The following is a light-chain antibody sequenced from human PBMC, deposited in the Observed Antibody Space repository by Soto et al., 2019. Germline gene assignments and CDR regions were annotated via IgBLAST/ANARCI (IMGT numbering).Light chain of an antibody. Sequence: QSVLTQPHSASGSPGQSVTISCTGTSSDVGSYNYVSWYQQHPDKAPKLIIYEVNERPSGVPDRFSGSKSGNTASLTVSGLLAEDEADYYCTSYAGSNNPVVFGGGTKLTVL. CDR3: TSYAGSNNPVV. V-gene: IGLV2-8*01. CDR1: SSDVGSYNY. CDR2: EVN. J-gene: IGLJ3*02.